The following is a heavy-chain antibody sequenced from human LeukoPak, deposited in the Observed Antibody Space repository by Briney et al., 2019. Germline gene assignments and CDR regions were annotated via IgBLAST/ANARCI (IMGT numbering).Heavy chain of an antibody. CDR1: GYTLTSYG. V-gene: IGHV1-18*01. CDR3: VRVSSSRGKLDAFDI. D-gene: IGHD6-6*01. CDR2: SNTYNGNT. Sequence: ASVNVSCKASGYTLTSYGVSWVRQAPGQELVCLGWSNTYNGNTNYAQNFQGRVTMTLDTSTNTAYMELRSLRSDDTAVYYCVRVSSSRGKLDAFDIWGQGTMVTVSS. J-gene: IGHJ3*02.